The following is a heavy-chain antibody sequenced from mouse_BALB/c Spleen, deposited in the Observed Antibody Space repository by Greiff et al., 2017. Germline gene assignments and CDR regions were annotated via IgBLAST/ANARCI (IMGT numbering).Heavy chain of an antibody. CDR3: VRGGDAMDY. Sequence: EVKLMESGGGLVQPKGSLKLSCAASGFTFNTYAMHWVCQAPGKGLEWVARIRSKSNNYATYYADSVKDRFTISRDDSQSMLYLQMNNLKTEDTAMYYCVRGGDAMDYWGQGTSVTVSS. CDR2: IRSKSNNYAT. CDR1: GFTFNTYA. J-gene: IGHJ4*01. V-gene: IGHV10-3*03.